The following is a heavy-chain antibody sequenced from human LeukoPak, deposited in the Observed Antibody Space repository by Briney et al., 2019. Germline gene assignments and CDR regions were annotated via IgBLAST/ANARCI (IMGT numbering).Heavy chain of an antibody. V-gene: IGHV4-59*08. D-gene: IGHD6-19*01. CDR3: ARHIDNGWYAY. CDR1: GGSISTYY. Sequence: PSETLSLTCTVSGGSISTYYWSWIRQPPGKGLEWIGYISYSGSTNYNPSPKSRVTMSVDRSRNQFSLKLNSVTAADTAVYYCARHIDNGWYAYWGQGTLVTVSS. J-gene: IGHJ4*02. CDR2: ISYSGST.